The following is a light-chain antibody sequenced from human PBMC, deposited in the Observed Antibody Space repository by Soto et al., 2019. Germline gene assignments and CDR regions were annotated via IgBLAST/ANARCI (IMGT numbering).Light chain of an antibody. Sequence: DIQMTQSPSTLSASVGDRDTITCRASQSISSWLAWYQQKPGKAPKLLIYDASSLESGVPSRFSGSGSGTEFTLTISSLQPDDFAPYYCQQYNSYSRTFGQGTKVDIK. CDR1: QSISSW. J-gene: IGKJ1*01. CDR2: DAS. V-gene: IGKV1-5*01. CDR3: QQYNSYSRT.